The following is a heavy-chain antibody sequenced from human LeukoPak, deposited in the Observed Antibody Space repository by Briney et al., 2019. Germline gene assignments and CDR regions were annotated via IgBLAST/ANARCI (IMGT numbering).Heavy chain of an antibody. J-gene: IGHJ6*02. CDR2: FDPEDGET. CDR1: GYTLTELS. Sequence: GASVKVSCKVSGYTLTELSMHWVRQAPGKGLEWMGGFDPEDGETIYAQKFQGRVTMTEDTSTDTAYMELSSLRSEDTAVCYCATYNPEHYYYYGMDVWGQGTTVTVSS. D-gene: IGHD1-14*01. CDR3: ATYNPEHYYYYGMDV. V-gene: IGHV1-24*01.